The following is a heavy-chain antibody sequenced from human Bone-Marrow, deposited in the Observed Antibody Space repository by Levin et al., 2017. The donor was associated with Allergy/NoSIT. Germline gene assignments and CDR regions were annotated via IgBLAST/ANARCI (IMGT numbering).Heavy chain of an antibody. Sequence: KPGGSLRLSCAASGFTFSSYPMNWVRQAPGKGLEWVSTISSSSDYIYYADSLKGRFTISRDNARNSLYLQMNSLGAEDTAVYYCARDRVRGVGIPAAHFDYWGQGTLVTVSS. CDR1: GFTFSSYP. D-gene: IGHD3-10*01. CDR3: ARDRVRGVGIPAAHFDY. CDR2: ISSSSDYI. V-gene: IGHV3-21*01. J-gene: IGHJ4*02.